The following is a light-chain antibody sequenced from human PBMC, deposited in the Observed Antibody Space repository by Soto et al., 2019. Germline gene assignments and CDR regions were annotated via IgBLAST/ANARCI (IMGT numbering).Light chain of an antibody. J-gene: IGKJ5*01. CDR1: HSISNY. Sequence: DLQMTQSPSSLSASVGDRVTITCRASHSISNYLNWYQQKPGRAPKLLIYDASNLEAGVPSRFRGSGSGTDFTFTISRLQPEDIATYYCQQYENLPTFGQGTRRE. CDR2: DAS. CDR3: QQYENLPT. V-gene: IGKV1-33*01.